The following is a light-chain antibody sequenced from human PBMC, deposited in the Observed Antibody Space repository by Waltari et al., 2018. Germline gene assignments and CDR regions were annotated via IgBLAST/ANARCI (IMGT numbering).Light chain of an antibody. V-gene: IGLV1-44*01. CDR3: AAWDDSLDGYV. Sequence: QSVLTQPPSASGTPGQRVTISCSGSSSNIGGNPVNWYQQFPGRAPKLLIHSNNQRPSGVPDRVSGSKSGTSASLAISGLQSEDEADVYCAAWDDSLDGYVFGTGTKVTVL. CDR1: SSNIGGNP. CDR2: SNN. J-gene: IGLJ1*01.